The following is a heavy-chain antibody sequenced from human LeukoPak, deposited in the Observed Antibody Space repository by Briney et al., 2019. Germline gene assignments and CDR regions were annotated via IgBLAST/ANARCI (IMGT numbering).Heavy chain of an antibody. J-gene: IGHJ5*02. Sequence: GASVKVSCKASGYTFTGYYMHRVRQAPGQGLEWMGWINPNSGGTNYAQKFQGRVTMTRDTSISTAYMELSRLRSDDTAVYYCAAIGYCSSTSCDPWGQGTLVTVTS. V-gene: IGHV1-2*02. D-gene: IGHD2-2*01. CDR3: AAIGYCSSTSCDP. CDR2: INPNSGGT. CDR1: GYTFTGYY.